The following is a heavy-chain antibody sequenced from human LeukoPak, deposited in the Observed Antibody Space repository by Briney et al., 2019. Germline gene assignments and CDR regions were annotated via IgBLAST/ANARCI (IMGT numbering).Heavy chain of an antibody. CDR2: ISYDGSNK. V-gene: IGHV3-30*01. CDR3: ARVRAGELLGGDY. J-gene: IGHJ4*02. D-gene: IGHD1-26*01. CDR1: GFTFSSYA. Sequence: GGSLRLSCAASGFTFSSYAMHWVRQAPGKGLEWVAVISYDGSNKYYADSAKGRFTISRDNSKNTLYLQMNSLRAEDTAVYYCARVRAGELLGGDYWGQGTLVTVSS.